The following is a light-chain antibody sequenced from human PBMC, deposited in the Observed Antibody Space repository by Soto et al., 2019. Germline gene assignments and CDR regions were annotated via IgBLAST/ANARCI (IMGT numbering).Light chain of an antibody. CDR1: SSDVGGYNY. J-gene: IGLJ2*01. Sequence: QSALTQPASVSGSPGQSITISCTGTSSDVGGYNYVSWYQQHPGKAPKLMIXXXXXXXXXXXXXXXXSKSGNTASLTISGLXXXXXXXXYCSSYTSSSTLVFGGGTKLTVL. CDR3: SSYTSSSTLV. CDR2: XXX. V-gene: IGLV2-14*01.